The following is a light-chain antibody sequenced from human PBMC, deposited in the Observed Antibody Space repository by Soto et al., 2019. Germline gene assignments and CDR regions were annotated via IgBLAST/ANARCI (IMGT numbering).Light chain of an antibody. CDR3: QSYASSLSGSV. V-gene: IGLV1-40*01. J-gene: IGLJ1*01. CDR1: SSNIGTGYD. CDR2: NNV. Sequence: QSVLTQPPSVSGTPGQRVTIPCTGSSSNIGTGYDVHWYQQLPGTAPKLLISNNVNRPSGVPERFSAYKSDTSASLDITGLRAEDEAEYYCQSYASSLSGSVFGTGTKLTVL.